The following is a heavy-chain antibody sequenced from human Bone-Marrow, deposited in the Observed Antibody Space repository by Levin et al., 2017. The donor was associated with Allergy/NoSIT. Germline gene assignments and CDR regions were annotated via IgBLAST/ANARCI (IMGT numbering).Heavy chain of an antibody. Sequence: LSLTCVVSGFPFNNYWMSWVRQAPGKGLEWVANIKQDGSEKNYVDSVKGRFTISRDNAKNSLYLQMNSLRAEDTAVYYCARGPSGSYYWGQGTLVTVSS. V-gene: IGHV3-7*01. CDR3: ARGPSGSYY. D-gene: IGHD1-26*01. J-gene: IGHJ4*02. CDR1: GFPFNNYW. CDR2: IKQDGSEK.